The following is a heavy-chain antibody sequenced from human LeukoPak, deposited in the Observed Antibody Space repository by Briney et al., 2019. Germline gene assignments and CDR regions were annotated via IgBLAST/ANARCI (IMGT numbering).Heavy chain of an antibody. CDR3: YTSITDY. V-gene: IGHV3-15*07. CDR2: IRSKIDGGAT. D-gene: IGHD2-21*01. CDR1: GFNVNNAW. Sequence: GGSLRLSCAAAGFNVNNAWMSWVRQAPGKGLEWVGRIRSKIDGGATDYAAPVKGRFTISRDDSKNTLYLQINSLKIEDTAMYYCYTSITDYWGQGTLVTVSS. J-gene: IGHJ4*02.